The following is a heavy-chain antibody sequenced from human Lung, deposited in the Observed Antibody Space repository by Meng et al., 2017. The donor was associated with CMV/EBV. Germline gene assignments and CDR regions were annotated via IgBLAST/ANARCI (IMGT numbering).Heavy chain of an antibody. CDR3: ARDRTTGRYFDY. J-gene: IGHJ4*02. D-gene: IGHD4-11*01. CDR2: IYYSGST. V-gene: IGHV4-30-4*01. Sequence: QVQWRGAGPALVKPSETLSLTCTVSGGSISSGDYYWSWICQPPGKGLEWIGYIYYSGSTYYNPSLKSRVTISVYTPKNQFSLKLSSVTAADTAVYYCARDRTTGRYFDYWGQGTLVTVSS. CDR1: GGSISSGDYY.